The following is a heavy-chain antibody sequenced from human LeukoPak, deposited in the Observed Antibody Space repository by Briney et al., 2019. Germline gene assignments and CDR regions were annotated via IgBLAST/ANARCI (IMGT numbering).Heavy chain of an antibody. J-gene: IGHJ3*02. D-gene: IGHD3-3*02. Sequence: SETLSLTCTVSGGSISSTNYHWGWIRQPPGKGLEWIGSIYYSGSTYYNPSLKSRVTISVDTSKNHFSLKLSSVTAADTAVYYCASWDGGAISRYIWGQGTMVTVSS. CDR3: ASWDGGAISRYI. CDR1: GGSISSTNYH. V-gene: IGHV4-39*07. CDR2: IYYSGST.